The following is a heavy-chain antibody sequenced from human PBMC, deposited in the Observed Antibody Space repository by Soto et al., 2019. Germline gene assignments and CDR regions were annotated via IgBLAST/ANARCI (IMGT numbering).Heavy chain of an antibody. D-gene: IGHD4-17*01. CDR3: AGTDYGDYSNDY. J-gene: IGHJ4*02. CDR2: IYYSGST. CDR1: GGSVSSGSYY. Sequence: SETLSLTCTVSGGSVSSGSYYWSWIRQPPGKGLEWIGYIYYSGSTNYNPSLKSRVTISVDTSKNQFSLMLSSVTSAYTAVYYFAGTDYGDYSNDYWGQGTLVTVSS. V-gene: IGHV4-61*01.